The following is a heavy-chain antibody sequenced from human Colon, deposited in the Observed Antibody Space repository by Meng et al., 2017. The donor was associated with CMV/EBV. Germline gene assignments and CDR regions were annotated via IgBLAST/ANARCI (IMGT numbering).Heavy chain of an antibody. CDR3: ARALKPLGTRSGLDV. D-gene: IGHD1-1*01. CDR2: ISSSSSYI. V-gene: IGHV3-21*01. CDR1: GFTFSSYS. Sequence: GESLKISCAASGFTFSSYSMNWVRQAPGKGLEWVSSISSSSSYIYYADSVKGRFTISRDNAKNSLYLQMNSLRAEDTAVYYCARALKPLGTRSGLDVWGQGTTVTVSS. J-gene: IGHJ6*02.